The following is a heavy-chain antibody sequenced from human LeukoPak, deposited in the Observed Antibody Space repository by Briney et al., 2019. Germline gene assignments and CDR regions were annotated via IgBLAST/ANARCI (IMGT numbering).Heavy chain of an antibody. V-gene: IGHV4-34*01. D-gene: IGHD3-22*01. J-gene: IGHJ4*02. CDR2: INHSGST. CDR1: GGSFSGYY. CDR3: ARHRYDSSPFDY. Sequence: PSETLSLTCAVYGGSFSGYYWSWIRQPPGKGLEWIGEINHSGSTNYNPSLKSRVTISVDTSKNQFSLKLSSVTAADTAVYYCARHRYDSSPFDYWGQGTLVTVSS.